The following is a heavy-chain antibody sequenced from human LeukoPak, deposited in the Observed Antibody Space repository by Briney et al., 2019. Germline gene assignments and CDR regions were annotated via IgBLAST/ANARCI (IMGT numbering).Heavy chain of an antibody. CDR2: INEDGSEK. CDR1: GLTFSSYW. V-gene: IGHV3-7*05. Sequence: PGGSLRLSCEASGLTFSSYWMSWVRQAPGKGLEWVANINEDGSEKYYVESVKGRFTISRDNAKSSLYLQMDSLRAEDTAVYYCARDGPHYDFWSGPAYWGQGTLVTVSS. CDR3: ARDGPHYDFWSGPAY. J-gene: IGHJ4*02. D-gene: IGHD3-3*01.